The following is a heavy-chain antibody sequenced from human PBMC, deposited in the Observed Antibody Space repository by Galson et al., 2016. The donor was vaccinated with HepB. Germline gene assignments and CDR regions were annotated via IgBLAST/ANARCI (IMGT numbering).Heavy chain of an antibody. Sequence: SLRLSCAASGFTVSSNYMNWVRQTPGKGLEWVSFISSGGTTYHAGSVKGRFTISRDKSKNTLYLQMNSLRSEDTAVYYCATATNFYRYYGMDVWGQGTTVIGSS. V-gene: IGHV3-53*01. J-gene: IGHJ6*02. CDR3: ATATNFYRYYGMDV. CDR2: ISSGGTT. CDR1: GFTVSSNY.